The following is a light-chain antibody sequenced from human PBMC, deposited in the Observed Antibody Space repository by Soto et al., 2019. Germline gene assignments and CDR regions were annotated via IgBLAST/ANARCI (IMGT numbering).Light chain of an antibody. CDR1: KLGDKY. CDR3: QAWDSSNGV. Sequence: SYELTQPPSVSVSPGQTASITCSGDKLGDKYACWYQQKPGQSPVLVIYQDSKRPSGIPERFSGSNSGNTATLTISGTQAMDEADYYCQAWDSSNGVFGGGTKGTVL. CDR2: QDS. J-gene: IGLJ2*01. V-gene: IGLV3-1*01.